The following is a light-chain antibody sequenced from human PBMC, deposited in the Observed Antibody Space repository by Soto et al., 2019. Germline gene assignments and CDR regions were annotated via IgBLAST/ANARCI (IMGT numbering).Light chain of an antibody. Sequence: ILMTQSQATVSVSPGESATLSCRASQNIYYNVAWYQHRPGQAPRLLIYRAAARAPGVSARFSGSGSGTEFTLTISSLQPEDFTVYSCLQYHNLWAFGQGTKVDIK. CDR2: RAA. V-gene: IGKV3-15*01. J-gene: IGKJ1*01. CDR3: LQYHNLWA. CDR1: QNIYYN.